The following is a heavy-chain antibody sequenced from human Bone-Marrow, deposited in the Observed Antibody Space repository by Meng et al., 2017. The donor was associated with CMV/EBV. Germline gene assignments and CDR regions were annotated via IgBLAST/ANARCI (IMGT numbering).Heavy chain of an antibody. Sequence: SLKISCAASGFTFDDYAMHWVRQAPGKGLEWVSGINWNGGTLHYAESVKGRFTISRDNAKNSLYLQMNSLRTEDTALYYCAKDLGVVPGASDGVDVWGQGTTVTVSS. J-gene: IGHJ6*02. V-gene: IGHV3-9*01. CDR2: INWNGGTL. CDR3: AKDLGVVPGASDGVDV. CDR1: GFTFDDYA. D-gene: IGHD2-2*01.